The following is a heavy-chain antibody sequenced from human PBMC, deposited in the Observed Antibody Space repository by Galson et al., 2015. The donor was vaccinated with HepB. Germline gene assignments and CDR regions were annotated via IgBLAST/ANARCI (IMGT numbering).Heavy chain of an antibody. CDR3: TKDLEWYETAPFDY. CDR2: IKSKTDGGTT. Sequence: SLRLSCAASGFTFSNAWMSWVRLAPGKGLEWVGRIKSKTDGGTTDYAAPVKGRFTISRDDSKNTLYLQMNSLKTEDTAVYYCTKDLEWYETAPFDYWGQGTLVTVSS. J-gene: IGHJ4*02. D-gene: IGHD3-3*01. CDR1: GFTFSNAW. V-gene: IGHV3-15*01.